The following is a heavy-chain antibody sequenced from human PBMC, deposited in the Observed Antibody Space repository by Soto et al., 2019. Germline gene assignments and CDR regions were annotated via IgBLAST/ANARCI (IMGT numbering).Heavy chain of an antibody. CDR1: GGSISSNKW. CDR3: ARDDHIVVVPTSLGAMDV. J-gene: IGHJ6*02. V-gene: IGHV4-4*02. D-gene: IGHD2-2*01. Sequence: QVQLQESGPGLVKPSETLSLTCAVYGGSISSNKWWSWVRQPPGKGLEWIGEIYNSGSTNYNPSLKSRVTVSLDKSKNQFSLKLTSVTAADSAVYYCARDDHIVVVPTSLGAMDVWGQGTTVTVSS. CDR2: IYNSGST.